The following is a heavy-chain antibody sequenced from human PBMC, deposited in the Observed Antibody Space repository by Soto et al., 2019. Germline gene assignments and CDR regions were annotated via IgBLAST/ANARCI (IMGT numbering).Heavy chain of an antibody. Sequence: EVQLVESGGGLVQPGGSLRLSCVGSGFTLSRYWMSWARQAPGKGLEWLTNIKQDGSKQRYVDSVKGRFSISRDNAQNSLLRHMSSLRDEDTAVYYCARGSSLNYWGQGTLVTVSS. V-gene: IGHV3-7*01. CDR3: ARGSSLNY. CDR1: GFTLSRYW. D-gene: IGHD6-13*01. J-gene: IGHJ4*02. CDR2: IKQDGSKQ.